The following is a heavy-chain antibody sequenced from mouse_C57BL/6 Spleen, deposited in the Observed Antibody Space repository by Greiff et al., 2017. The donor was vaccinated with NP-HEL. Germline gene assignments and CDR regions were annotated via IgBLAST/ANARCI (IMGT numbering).Heavy chain of an antibody. CDR2: INPNNGGT. D-gene: IGHD1-1*01. Sequence: EVQLQQSGPELVKPGASVKISCKASGYTFTDYYMNWVKQSPGKSLEWIGDINPNNGGTSYNQKFKGKATLTVDKSSSTAYMELRSLTSEDSAVYYCARSTTVEYYFDYWGQGTTLTVSS. CDR1: GYTFTDYY. J-gene: IGHJ2*01. V-gene: IGHV1-26*01. CDR3: ARSTTVEYYFDY.